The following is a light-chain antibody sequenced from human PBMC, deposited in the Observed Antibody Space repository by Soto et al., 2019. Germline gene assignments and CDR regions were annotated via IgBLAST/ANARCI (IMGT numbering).Light chain of an antibody. CDR1: SSNIGSNY. V-gene: IGLV1-47*01. J-gene: IGLJ3*02. CDR3: AAWDDSLSVFWV. Sequence: QSVLTQPPSASGTPGQRVTISCSGSSSNIGSNYVYRYQQLPGTAPKLLIYRNNQRPSGVPDRFSSSKSGTSASLAISGLRSEDEADYYCAAWDDSLSVFWVFGGGTKLTVL. CDR2: RNN.